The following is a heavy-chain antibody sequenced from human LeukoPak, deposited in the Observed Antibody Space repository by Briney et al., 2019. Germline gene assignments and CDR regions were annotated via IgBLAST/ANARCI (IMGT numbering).Heavy chain of an antibody. CDR1: GFTVSSNF. CDR3: AREGYSSGSRTENDY. CDR2: IYSGGST. J-gene: IGHJ4*02. Sequence: PGGSLRLSCAASGFTVSSNFMNWVRQAPGRGLEWVSVIYSGGSTSYADSVKGRFTISRDNSKNTLFLQMNSLRIDDTAVYYCAREGYSSGSRTENDYWGQGTLVTVSS. V-gene: IGHV3-66*02. D-gene: IGHD5-18*01.